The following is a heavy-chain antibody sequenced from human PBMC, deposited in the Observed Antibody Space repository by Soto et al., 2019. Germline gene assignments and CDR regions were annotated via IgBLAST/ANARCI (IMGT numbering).Heavy chain of an antibody. CDR3: ATYSSSSNYSLAMDV. CDR1: GFTFSNYA. Sequence: HPGGSLRLSCAASGFTFSNYAMNWVRQAPGEGLEGVALTSFDGSAEHYADSVRGRFTIFRDNSNNTLFLQMRSLRGDDTARYHCATYSSSSNYSLAMDVWGQGTSVTVSS. CDR2: TSFDGSAE. D-gene: IGHD6-6*01. V-gene: IGHV3-30*03. J-gene: IGHJ6*02.